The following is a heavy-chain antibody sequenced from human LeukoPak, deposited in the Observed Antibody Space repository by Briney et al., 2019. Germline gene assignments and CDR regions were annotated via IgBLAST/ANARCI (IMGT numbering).Heavy chain of an antibody. CDR3: ARRGGYKYGYNY. D-gene: IGHD5-18*01. CDR1: GGSISSSSYY. V-gene: IGHV4-39*01. CDR2: IYYSGST. Sequence: SETLSLTCTVSGGSISSSSYYWGWIRQPPGKGLEWIGSIYYSGSTYYNPSLKSRVTISADTSKNQFSLKLSSVTAADTAVYYCARRGGYKYGYNYWGQGTLVTVSS. J-gene: IGHJ4*02.